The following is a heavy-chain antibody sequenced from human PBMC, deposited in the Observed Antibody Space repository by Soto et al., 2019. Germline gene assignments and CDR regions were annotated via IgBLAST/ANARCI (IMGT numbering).Heavy chain of an antibody. Sequence: GGSLRLSCEASGFTFSRNAMHWVRQAPGKGLEWVAVISFDGNNQYYTDSVKGRFTIPRDNSKNTLDLQMNSLRREDTAVYYCARDREYSGFYYGMDVWGQGTTVTVSS. CDR1: GFTFSRNA. CDR3: ARDREYSGFYYGMDV. CDR2: ISFDGNNQ. V-gene: IGHV3-30-3*01. J-gene: IGHJ6*02. D-gene: IGHD5-12*01.